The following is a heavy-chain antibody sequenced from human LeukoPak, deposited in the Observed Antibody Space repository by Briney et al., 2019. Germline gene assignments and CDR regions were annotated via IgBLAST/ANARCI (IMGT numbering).Heavy chain of an antibody. Sequence: SQTLSLTCTVSGGSISSGSYYWSWIRQPAGKGLEWIGRIYTSGSTNYNPSLKSRVTISVDTSKNQFSLKLSSVTAADTAVYYCARDEEGYSSSWPYYYYYYMDVWGKGTTVTISS. CDR1: GGSISSGSYY. D-gene: IGHD6-13*01. CDR2: IYTSGST. V-gene: IGHV4-61*02. J-gene: IGHJ6*03. CDR3: ARDEEGYSSSWPYYYYYYMDV.